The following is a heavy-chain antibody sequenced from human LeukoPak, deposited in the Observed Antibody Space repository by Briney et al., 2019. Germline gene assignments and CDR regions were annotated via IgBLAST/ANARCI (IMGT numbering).Heavy chain of an antibody. J-gene: IGHJ4*02. CDR2: IYHSGNT. Sequence: SETLSLTCTVSDGSISSYYWSWIRQPPGKGLEWIGYIYHSGNTNYNPSLKSRVTISVDTSKNQFSLKLSSVTAADTAVYYCARDLQPGPFDYWGQGTLVTVSS. CDR1: DGSISSYY. CDR3: ARDLQPGPFDY. V-gene: IGHV4-59*01.